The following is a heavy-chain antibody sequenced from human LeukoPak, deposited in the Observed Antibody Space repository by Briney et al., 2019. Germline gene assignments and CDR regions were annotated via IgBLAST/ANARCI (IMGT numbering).Heavy chain of an antibody. D-gene: IGHD2-15*01. Sequence: AGESLKISCKGSGYSFTNYWIGWVRQMPGKGLKWMGIIYPGDSDARYSPSFQGQVTISADKSISTAYLQWSSLKASDTAMCYCARRYCSGGSCYANAFDIWGQGTMVTVSS. CDR3: ARRYCSGGSCYANAFDI. J-gene: IGHJ3*02. CDR1: GYSFTNYW. CDR2: IYPGDSDA. V-gene: IGHV5-51*01.